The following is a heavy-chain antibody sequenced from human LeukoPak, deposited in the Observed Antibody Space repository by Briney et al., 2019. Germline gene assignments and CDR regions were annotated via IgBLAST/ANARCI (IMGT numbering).Heavy chain of an antibody. Sequence: ASVKVSCKASGYTFTGYYTHWVRQAPGQGLEWMGWINPNSGGTNYAQKFQGWVTMTRDTSISTAYMELSRLRSDDTAVYYCARDNYGSGEANWFDPRGQGTLVTVSS. CDR1: GYTFTGYY. J-gene: IGHJ5*02. CDR2: INPNSGGT. D-gene: IGHD3-10*01. CDR3: ARDNYGSGEANWFDP. V-gene: IGHV1-2*04.